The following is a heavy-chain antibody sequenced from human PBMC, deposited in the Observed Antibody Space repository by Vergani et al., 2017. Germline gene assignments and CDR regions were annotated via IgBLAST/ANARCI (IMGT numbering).Heavy chain of an antibody. Sequence: HVQLVQSGAEVKKPGSSVKVSCKASGGTFSSYAISWVRQAPGQGLEWMGGIIPIFGTANYAQKFQGRVTITADESTSTAYMELSSLRSEDTAVYYCARGIAVAGTAYYYYMDVWGKGTTVTVSS. J-gene: IGHJ6*03. CDR1: GGTFSSYA. D-gene: IGHD6-19*01. CDR3: ARGIAVAGTAYYYYMDV. CDR2: IIPIFGTA. V-gene: IGHV1-69*01.